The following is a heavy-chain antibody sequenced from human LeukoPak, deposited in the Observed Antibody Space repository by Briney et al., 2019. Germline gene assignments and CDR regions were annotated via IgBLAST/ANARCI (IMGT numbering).Heavy chain of an antibody. V-gene: IGHV4-39*07. CDR2: IYYSGST. Sequence: SETLSLTCTVSGGSISSSSYYWGWIRQPPGKGLEWIGSIYYSGSTYYNPSLKSRVTISVDTSKNQFSLKLSSVTAADTAVYYCARGGDNYDSSAYYLPEFIDYWGQGTLVTVSS. D-gene: IGHD3-22*01. CDR1: GGSISSSSYY. J-gene: IGHJ4*02. CDR3: ARGGDNYDSSAYYLPEFIDY.